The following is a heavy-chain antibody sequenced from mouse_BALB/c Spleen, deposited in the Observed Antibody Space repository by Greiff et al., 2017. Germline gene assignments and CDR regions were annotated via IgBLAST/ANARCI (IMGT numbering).Heavy chain of an antibody. CDR2: INPGSGGT. CDR1: GYAFTNYL. D-gene: IGHD3-2*02. Sequence: QVQLQQSGAELVRPGTSVKVSCKASGYAFTNYLIEWVKQRPGQGLEWIGVINPGSGGTNYNEKFKGKATLTADKSSSTAYMQLSSLTSDDSAVYFCARSRLYYAMDYWGQGTSVTVSS. CDR3: ARSRLYYAMDY. J-gene: IGHJ4*01. V-gene: IGHV1-54*03.